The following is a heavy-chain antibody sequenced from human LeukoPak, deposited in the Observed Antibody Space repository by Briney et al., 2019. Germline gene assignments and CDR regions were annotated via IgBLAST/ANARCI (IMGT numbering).Heavy chain of an antibody. Sequence: SVKVSCKASGGTFSSYAISWVRQAPGQGLEWMGGIIPIFGTANYAQKFQGRVTITADESTNTAYMELSSLRSEDTAVYYCAFYYDSSGYYLIPHFDYWGQGTLVTVSS. V-gene: IGHV1-69*13. J-gene: IGHJ4*02. D-gene: IGHD3-22*01. CDR3: AFYYDSSGYYLIPHFDY. CDR1: GGTFSSYA. CDR2: IIPIFGTA.